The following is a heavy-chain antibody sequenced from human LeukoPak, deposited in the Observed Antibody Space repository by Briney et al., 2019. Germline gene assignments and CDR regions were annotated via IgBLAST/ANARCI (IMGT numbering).Heavy chain of an antibody. CDR3: ARHSSQGDNWFDP. V-gene: IGHV4-59*08. CDR2: IYHNVRT. CDR1: GGSINNYY. Sequence: PSETLSLTCIVSGGSINNYYWSWIRQPPGKGLEWIGYIYHNVRTIYNPSLKSRVIMSVDTSRNQFSLKLSSVTAADTAVYFCARHSSQGDNWFDPWGQGTLVTVSS. J-gene: IGHJ5*02.